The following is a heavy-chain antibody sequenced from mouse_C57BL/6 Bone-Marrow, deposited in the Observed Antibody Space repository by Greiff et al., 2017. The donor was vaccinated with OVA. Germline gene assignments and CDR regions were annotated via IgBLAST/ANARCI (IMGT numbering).Heavy chain of an antibody. CDR1: GFTFSSYG. CDR3: ARQGPFAY. J-gene: IGHJ3*01. CDR2: ISSGGSYT. V-gene: IGHV5-6*01. Sequence: EVKLMESGGDLVKPGGSLKLSCAASGFTFSSYGMSWVRQTPDKRLEWVATISSGGSYTYYPDSVKGRFTISRDNAKNTLYLQMSSLKSEDTAMYYCARQGPFAYGGQGTLVTVSA.